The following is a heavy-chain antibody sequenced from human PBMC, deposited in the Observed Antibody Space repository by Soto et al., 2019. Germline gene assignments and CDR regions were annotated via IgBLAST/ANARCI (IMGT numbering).Heavy chain of an antibody. Sequence: SETLSLTCTVSGGSISSYYWSWIRQPPGKGLEWIGYIYYSGSTNYNPSLKSRVTISVDTSKNQFSLKLSSVTAADTAVYYCARIFTLDIAALGPTRVGYYGLDVWGQGTTVTVSS. CDR3: ARIFTLDIAALGPTRVGYYGLDV. D-gene: IGHD2-2*03. V-gene: IGHV4-59*08. CDR2: IYYSGST. CDR1: GGSISSYY. J-gene: IGHJ6*02.